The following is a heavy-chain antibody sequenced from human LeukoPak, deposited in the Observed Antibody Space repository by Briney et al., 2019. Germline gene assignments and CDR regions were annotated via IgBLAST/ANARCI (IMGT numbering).Heavy chain of an antibody. CDR2: ISWNSGSI. V-gene: IGHV3-9*01. CDR1: GFTFDDFG. Sequence: GGSLRLSCAASGFTFDDFGMHWVRQAPGKGLEWVSGISWNSGSIGYADSVKGRFTISRDNAKNSLYLQMNSLRAEDTALYYCAKGVAGDFDYWGQGTLVTVSS. D-gene: IGHD6-19*01. CDR3: AKGVAGDFDY. J-gene: IGHJ4*02.